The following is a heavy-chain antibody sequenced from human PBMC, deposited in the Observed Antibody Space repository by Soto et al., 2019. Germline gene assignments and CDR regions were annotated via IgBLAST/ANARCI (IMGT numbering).Heavy chain of an antibody. CDR1: GFTVSSNY. J-gene: IGHJ5*02. CDR3: ARVWDSSSWFDP. Sequence: GGSLRLSCAASGFTVSSNYMSWVRQAPGKGLEWVSVIYSGGSTYYADSVKGRFTISRDNSKNTLYLQMNSPRAEDTAVYYCARVWDSSSWFDPWGQGTLVTVSS. CDR2: IYSGGST. D-gene: IGHD6-6*01. V-gene: IGHV3-66*01.